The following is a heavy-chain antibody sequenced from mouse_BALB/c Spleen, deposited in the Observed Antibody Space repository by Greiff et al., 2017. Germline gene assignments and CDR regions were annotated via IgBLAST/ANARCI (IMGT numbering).Heavy chain of an antibody. Sequence: VQLQQSGPELVKPGASVKISCKASGYSFTGYYMHWVKQSHVKSLEWIGRINPYNGATSYNQNFKDKASLTVDKSSSTAYMELHSLTSEDSAVYYCARRGYYRYDERGYYAMDYWGQGTSVTVSS. CDR3: ARRGYYRYDERGYYAMDY. CDR2: INPYNGAT. D-gene: IGHD2-14*01. CDR1: GYSFTGYY. J-gene: IGHJ4*01. V-gene: IGHV1-31*01.